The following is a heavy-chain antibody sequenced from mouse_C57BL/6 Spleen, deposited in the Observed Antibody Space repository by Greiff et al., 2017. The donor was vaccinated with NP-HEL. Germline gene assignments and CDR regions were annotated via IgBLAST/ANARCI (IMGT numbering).Heavy chain of an antibody. V-gene: IGHV1-55*01. J-gene: IGHJ1*03. Sequence: QVQLKQPGAELVKPGASVKMSCKASGYTFTSYWITWVKQRPGQGLEWIGDIYPGSGSTNYNEKFKSKATLTVDTSSSTAYMQLSSLTSEDSAVYYCAREVYYGRHWDFEVWGTGTTVTVSS. CDR2: IYPGSGST. CDR1: GYTFTSYW. CDR3: AREVYYGRHWDFEV. D-gene: IGHD2-1*01.